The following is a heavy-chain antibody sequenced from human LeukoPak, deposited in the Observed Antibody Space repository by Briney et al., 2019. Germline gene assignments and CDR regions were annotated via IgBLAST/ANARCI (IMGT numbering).Heavy chain of an antibody. J-gene: IGHJ5*02. Sequence: ASVKVSCKASGYTFTSYGISWVRQAPGQGLEWMGWISAYNGNTNYAQKLQGRVTMTTDTSTSTAYMELRSLRSDDTAVYYCARGSLGDCNGGSCYSNGHWFDPWGQGTLVTVSS. CDR3: ARGSLGDCNGGSCYSNGHWFDP. CDR1: GYTFTSYG. CDR2: ISAYNGNT. V-gene: IGHV1-18*01. D-gene: IGHD2-15*01.